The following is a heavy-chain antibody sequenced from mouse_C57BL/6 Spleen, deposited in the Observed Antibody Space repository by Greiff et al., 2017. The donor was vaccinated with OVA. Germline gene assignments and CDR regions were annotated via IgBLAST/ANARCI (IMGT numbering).Heavy chain of an antibody. CDR2: ISSGGDYI. D-gene: IGHD2-4*01. Sequence: KLVESGEGLVKPGGSLKLSCAASGFTFSSYAMSWVRQTPEKRLEWVAYISSGGDYIYYADTVKGRFTISRDNARNTLYLQMSSLKSEDTAMYYCTRDLDYDEDYYAMDYWGQGTSVTVSS. CDR3: TRDLDYDEDYYAMDY. J-gene: IGHJ4*01. V-gene: IGHV5-9-1*02. CDR1: GFTFSSYA.